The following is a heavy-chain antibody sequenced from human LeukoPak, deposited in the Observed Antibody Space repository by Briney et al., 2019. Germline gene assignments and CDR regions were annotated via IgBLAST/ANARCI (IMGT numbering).Heavy chain of an antibody. CDR2: ISYDGSNK. J-gene: IGHJ4*02. CDR3: AKGRRVQGVMDFDY. CDR1: GFTFSSYG. D-gene: IGHD3-10*01. V-gene: IGHV3-30*18. Sequence: GSSLRLSCAASGFTFSSYGMHWVRQAPGQGLEWVAVISYDGSNKYYADSVKGRFTISRDNSKNTLYLQMNSLRAEDTAVYYCAKGRRVQGVMDFDYWGQGTLVTVSS.